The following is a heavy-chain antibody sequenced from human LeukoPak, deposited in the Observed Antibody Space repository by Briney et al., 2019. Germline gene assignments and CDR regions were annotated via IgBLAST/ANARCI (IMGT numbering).Heavy chain of an antibody. CDR1: AYTFTGYY. CDR2: VNPNSGGT. Sequence: ASVKVSCNTSAYTFTGYYMHWVRHAPGQGLEWMGWVNPNSGGTKYAQKVQGRVTMTRDTSISTVYMELSSLRSDDTAVYYCARWDYYDTSAYSGDFDYWGEGTLVTVSS. V-gene: IGHV1-2*02. D-gene: IGHD3-22*01. J-gene: IGHJ4*02. CDR3: ARWDYYDTSAYSGDFDY.